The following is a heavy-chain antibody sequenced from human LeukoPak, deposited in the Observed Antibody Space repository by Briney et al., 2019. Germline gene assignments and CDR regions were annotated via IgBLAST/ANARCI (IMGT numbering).Heavy chain of an antibody. CDR2: IIPIFGTA. D-gene: IGHD2-2*02. V-gene: IGHV1-69*05. CDR3: ARGEAPLCSGRTSCYMYYYYYMDV. J-gene: IGHJ6*03. Sequence: SVKVSCKASGGTFSSYAISWVRQAPGQGLEWMGGIIPIFGTANYAQKFQGRVTITTDESTSTAYMELSSLRSEDTAVYHCARGEAPLCSGRTSCYMYYYYYMDVWGKGTTVTVSS. CDR1: GGTFSSYA.